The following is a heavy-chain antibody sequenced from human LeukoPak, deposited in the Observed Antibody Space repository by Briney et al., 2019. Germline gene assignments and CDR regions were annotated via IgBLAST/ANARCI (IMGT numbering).Heavy chain of an antibody. CDR3: ARDDTVWYYDSSGPFDY. Sequence: SETLSLTCTVSGGSISSYYWSWIRQPPGKGLEWIGYIYYSGSTNYNPSLKSRVTISVDTSKNQFSLKLSSVTAADTAVYYCARDDTVWYYDSSGPFDYWGQGTLVTVSS. CDR2: IYYSGST. J-gene: IGHJ4*02. CDR1: GGSISSYY. V-gene: IGHV4-59*01. D-gene: IGHD3-22*01.